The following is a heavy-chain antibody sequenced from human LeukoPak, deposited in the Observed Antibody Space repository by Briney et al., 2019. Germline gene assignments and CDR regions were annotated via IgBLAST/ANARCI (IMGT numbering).Heavy chain of an antibody. CDR3: AKDRSAFSWELLGY. D-gene: IGHD1-26*01. Sequence: GGSLRLSCAASGFTFRSQAMTWVRQAPGKGLEWVSAISGSGGSTYYADSVKGRFTISRDNSKNTLYLQMNSLRAEDTAVYYCAKDRSAFSWELLGYWGQGTLVTVSS. J-gene: IGHJ4*02. V-gene: IGHV3-23*01. CDR1: GFTFRSQA. CDR2: ISGSGGST.